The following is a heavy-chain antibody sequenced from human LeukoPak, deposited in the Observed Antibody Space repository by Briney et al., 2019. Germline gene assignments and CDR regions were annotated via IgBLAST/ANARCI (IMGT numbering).Heavy chain of an antibody. Sequence: PSETLSRTCAVYGGSFSGYYWSWIRHPPGKGLEWIGEINHSGSTNYNPSLKSRVTISVDTSKNQFSLKLSSVTAADTAVYYCVRGGLIPYYFDYWGQGTLVTVSS. J-gene: IGHJ4*02. CDR3: VRGGLIPYYFDY. CDR1: GGSFSGYY. V-gene: IGHV4-34*01. CDR2: INHSGST.